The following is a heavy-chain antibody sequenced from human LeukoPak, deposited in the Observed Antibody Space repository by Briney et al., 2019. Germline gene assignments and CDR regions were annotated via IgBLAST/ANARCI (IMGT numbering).Heavy chain of an antibody. CDR1: GFTFSSYS. Sequence: GGSLRLSCAASGFTFSSYSMNWVRQAPGKGLEWVSYISSSSSTIYYADSVKGRFTISRDNAKNSLYLQMNSLRDEDTAVYYCARDSPLYYYDSSGYPLDYWAREPWSPSPQ. J-gene: IGHJ4*02. CDR3: ARDSPLYYYDSSGYPLDY. CDR2: ISSSSSTI. V-gene: IGHV3-48*02. D-gene: IGHD3-22*01.